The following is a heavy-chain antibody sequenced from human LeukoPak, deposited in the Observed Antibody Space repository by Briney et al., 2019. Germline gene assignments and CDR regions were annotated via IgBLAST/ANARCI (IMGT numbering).Heavy chain of an antibody. CDR3: AKDHDSSGWPTFDH. D-gene: IGHD6-19*01. Sequence: GGSLRLSCAASGFTFSSYGMHWVRQAPGKGLEWVAVISYDGSNKYYADSVKGRFTISRDNSKNTLYLRMNSLRAEDTAVYYCAKDHDSSGWPTFDHWGQGTLVTVSS. CDR2: ISYDGSNK. J-gene: IGHJ4*02. V-gene: IGHV3-30*18. CDR1: GFTFSSYG.